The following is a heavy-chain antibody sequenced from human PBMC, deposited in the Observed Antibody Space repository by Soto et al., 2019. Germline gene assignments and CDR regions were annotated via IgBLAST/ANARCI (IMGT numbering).Heavy chain of an antibody. CDR3: TTGLAATRPHYYYGMDV. J-gene: IGHJ6*02. D-gene: IGHD2-15*01. Sequence: PGGSLRLSCAASGFTFSNAWMSWVRQAPGKGLEWVGRIKSKTDGGTTDYAAPVKGRFTISRDDSKNTLYLQMNSLKTEDTAVYYCTTGLAATRPHYYYGMDVWGQGTTVTVSS. CDR2: IKSKTDGGTT. CDR1: GFTFSNAW. V-gene: IGHV3-15*01.